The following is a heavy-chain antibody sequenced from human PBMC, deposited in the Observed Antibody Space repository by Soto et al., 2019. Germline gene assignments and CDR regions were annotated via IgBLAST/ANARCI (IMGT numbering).Heavy chain of an antibody. CDR3: AREDGIAVVERYFQH. CDR2: IYYSGST. V-gene: IGHV4-30-4*01. J-gene: IGHJ1*01. CDR1: GGSISSGDYY. Sequence: QVQLQESGPGLVKPSQTLSLTCTVSGGSISSGDYYWSWIRQPPGKGLEWIGYIYYSGSTYYNPSLKSRVTISVDTSKNQFALKLSSVTAADTAVYYCAREDGIAVVERYFQHWGQGTLVTVSS. D-gene: IGHD6-19*01.